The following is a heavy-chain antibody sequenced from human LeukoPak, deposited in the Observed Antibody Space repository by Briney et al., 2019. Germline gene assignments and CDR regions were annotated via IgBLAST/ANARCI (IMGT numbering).Heavy chain of an antibody. D-gene: IGHD5-18*01. J-gene: IGHJ4*02. CDR2: INPSGGST. Sequence: ASVKVFCKASGYTFTSYYIHWVRQAPGPGLEWMGMINPSGGSTSYAQKFQGRVTMTRDTSTSTVYMELSSLRSEDTAVYYCAKEGDTAMVYYFDYWGQGTLVTVSS. CDR1: GYTFTSYY. V-gene: IGHV1-46*01. CDR3: AKEGDTAMVYYFDY.